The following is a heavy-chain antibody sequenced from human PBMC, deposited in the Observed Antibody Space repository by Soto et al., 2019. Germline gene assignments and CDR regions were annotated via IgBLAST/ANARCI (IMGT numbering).Heavy chain of an antibody. CDR3: ARGRRIAVAGTFWFDP. V-gene: IGHV4-59*01. CDR1: GVSISSYY. D-gene: IGHD6-19*01. CDR2: IYYSGST. J-gene: IGHJ5*02. Sequence: SDTLSLTCTVSGVSISSYYWSWIRHPPGKGLEWIGYIYYSGSTNYNPSLKSRVTISVDTSKNQFSLKLSSVTAADTAVYYCARGRRIAVAGTFWFDPWGQGTLVTVSS.